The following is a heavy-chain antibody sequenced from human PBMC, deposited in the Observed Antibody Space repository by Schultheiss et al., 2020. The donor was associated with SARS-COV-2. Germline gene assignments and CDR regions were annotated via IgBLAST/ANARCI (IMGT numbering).Heavy chain of an antibody. V-gene: IGHV3-30*07. CDR3: AKDDGPFDY. CDR2: ISYDGSNK. Sequence: GESLKISCAASGFTFSSYAMHWVRQAPGKGLEWVAVISYDGSNKYYADSVKGRFTISRDNSKNTLYLQMNSLRAEDTAVYYCAKDDGPFDYWGEGTLVTVAS. J-gene: IGHJ4*02. CDR1: GFTFSSYA. D-gene: IGHD4-17*01.